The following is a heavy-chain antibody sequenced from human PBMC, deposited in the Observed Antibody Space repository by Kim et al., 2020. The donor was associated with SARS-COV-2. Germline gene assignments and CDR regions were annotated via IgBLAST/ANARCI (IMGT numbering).Heavy chain of an antibody. V-gene: IGHV4-34*01. J-gene: IGHJ3*02. Sequence: SETLSLTCAVYGGSFSGYYWSWIRQPPGKGLEWIGEINHSGSTNYNPSLKSRVTISVDTSKNQFSLKLSSVTAADTAVYYCARKTPPAGETPFAFDIWGQGTMVTVSS. CDR3: ARKTPPAGETPFAFDI. CDR1: GGSFSGYY. D-gene: IGHD2-2*01. CDR2: INHSGST.